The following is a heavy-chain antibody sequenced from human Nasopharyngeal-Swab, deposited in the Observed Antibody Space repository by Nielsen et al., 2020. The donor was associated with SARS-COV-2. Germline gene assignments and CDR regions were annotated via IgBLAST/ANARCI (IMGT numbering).Heavy chain of an antibody. Sequence: GGSLRLSCAASGFTFSSYDMHWVRQATGKGLEWVSAIATAGDTYYPGSVKGRFTISRENAKNSLYLQMNSLRAGDTAVYYCARGDYGDYYYFDYWGQGTRVTVSS. CDR3: ARGDYGDYYYFDY. V-gene: IGHV3-13*01. J-gene: IGHJ4*02. CDR2: IATAGDT. D-gene: IGHD4-17*01. CDR1: GFTFSSYD.